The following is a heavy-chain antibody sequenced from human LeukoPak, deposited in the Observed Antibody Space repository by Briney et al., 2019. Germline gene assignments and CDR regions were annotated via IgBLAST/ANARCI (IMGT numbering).Heavy chain of an antibody. D-gene: IGHD6-13*01. CDR2: IYPGYSDT. V-gene: IGHV5-51*01. Sequence: GESLKISCKTTGYSFTNYWIGWVRQMPGKGLEWMGIIYPGYSDTRYSPSFQGQVTFSVDTSTSTVYLQWSSLKASDTAIYYCARFALSSSLDYWGQGTLVTVSP. CDR1: GYSFTNYW. CDR3: ARFALSSSLDY. J-gene: IGHJ4*02.